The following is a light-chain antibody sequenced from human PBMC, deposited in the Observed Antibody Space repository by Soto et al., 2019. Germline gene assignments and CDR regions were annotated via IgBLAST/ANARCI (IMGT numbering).Light chain of an antibody. J-gene: IGLJ1*01. CDR1: SSNIGGYNV. CDR3: CSYVGATTYV. CDR2: EGI. V-gene: IGLV2-23*01. Sequence: QSVLTQPASVSGSPGQSITISCSGTSSNIGGYNVVSWYQQHPGKAPKVTVYEGIKRPSGVSDRFSGSTSGSTASLTISGLQAEDEAEYYCCSYVGATTYVFGSGTKVNVL.